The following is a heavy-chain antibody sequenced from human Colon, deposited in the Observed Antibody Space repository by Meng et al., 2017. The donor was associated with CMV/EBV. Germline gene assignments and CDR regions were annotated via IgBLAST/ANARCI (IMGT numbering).Heavy chain of an antibody. D-gene: IGHD5-12*01. CDR1: GYTFSTYA. J-gene: IGHJ4*02. CDR2: INTNTGNP. V-gene: IGHV7-4-1*02. Sequence: SCKAYGYTFSTYAMNWVRQATGQGLEWMGWINTNTGNPTYAQGFTGRFVFSLDTSVSTAYLQINSLKAEDTAVYYCARGILATVDYWGQGTLVTVSS. CDR3: ARGILATVDY.